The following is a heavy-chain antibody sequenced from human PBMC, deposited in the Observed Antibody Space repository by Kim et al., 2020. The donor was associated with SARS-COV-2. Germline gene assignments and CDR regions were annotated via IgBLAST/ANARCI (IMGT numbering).Heavy chain of an antibody. CDR3: ARAYSSGWAYFDY. Sequence: GGSLRLSWAASGFTFSSYGMNWVRQAPGKGLEWVSSISSSSSYIYYADSVKGRFTISRDNAKNSLYLQMNSLRAEDTAVYYCARAYSSGWAYFDYWGQGTLVTVSS. V-gene: IGHV3-21*01. CDR2: ISSSSSYI. CDR1: GFTFSSYG. J-gene: IGHJ4*02. D-gene: IGHD6-19*01.